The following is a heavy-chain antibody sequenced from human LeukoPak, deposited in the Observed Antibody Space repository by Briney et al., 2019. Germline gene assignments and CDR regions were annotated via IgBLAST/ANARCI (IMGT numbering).Heavy chain of an antibody. D-gene: IGHD1-1*01. CDR2: IKQDGSEK. Sequence: PGGSLRLSCAASGFTFSSYWMSWVRQAPGKGLEWVANIKQDGSEKYYVDSVKGRFTISRDNAKNSLYLQMNSLRAEDTAVYYCARELLGRNWNYFDYWGQGTLVTVSS. J-gene: IGHJ4*02. V-gene: IGHV3-7*01. CDR3: ARELLGRNWNYFDY. CDR1: GFTFSSYW.